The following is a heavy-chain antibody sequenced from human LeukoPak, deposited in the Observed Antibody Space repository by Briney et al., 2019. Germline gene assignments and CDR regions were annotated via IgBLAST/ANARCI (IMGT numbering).Heavy chain of an antibody. Sequence: SETLSLTCTVSGGSISSYYWSWIRQPPGKGLEWIGYIYTSGSTNYNPSLKSRVTISVDTSKNQFSLELSSVTAADTAVYYCARGRSGAKTSDFDYWGQGTLVTVSS. CDR1: GGSISSYY. CDR3: ARGRSGAKTSDFDY. J-gene: IGHJ4*02. V-gene: IGHV4-4*09. CDR2: IYTSGST. D-gene: IGHD2-15*01.